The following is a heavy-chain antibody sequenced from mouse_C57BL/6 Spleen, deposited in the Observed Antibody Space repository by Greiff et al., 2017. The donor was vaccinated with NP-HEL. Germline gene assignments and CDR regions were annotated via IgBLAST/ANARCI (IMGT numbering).Heavy chain of an antibody. CDR1: GYTFTDYE. Sequence: QVQLQQSGAELVRPGASVTLSCKASGYTFTDYEMHWVKQTPVHGLEWIGAIDPETGGTAYNQKFKGTAILTADKSSSTAYMELRSLTSENSAVYYCTREGTTVVDSDYCDYWGQGTTLTVSS. CDR3: TREGTTVVDSDYCDY. V-gene: IGHV1-15*01. CDR2: IDPETGGT. D-gene: IGHD1-1*01. J-gene: IGHJ2*01.